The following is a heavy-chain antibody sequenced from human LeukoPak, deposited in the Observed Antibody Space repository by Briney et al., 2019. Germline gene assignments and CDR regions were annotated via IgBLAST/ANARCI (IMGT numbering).Heavy chain of an antibody. CDR2: IYYSGST. CDR1: GGSISSSSYY. D-gene: IGHD6-13*01. Sequence: SETLSLTCTVSGGSISSSSYYWGWIRQPPGKGLEWIGSIYYSGSTYYNPSLKSRVTISVDTSKNQFSLKLSSVTAADTAVYYCARHGDSSSWSFYYSYGMDVWGQGTTVTVSS. J-gene: IGHJ6*02. CDR3: ARHGDSSSWSFYYSYGMDV. V-gene: IGHV4-39*01.